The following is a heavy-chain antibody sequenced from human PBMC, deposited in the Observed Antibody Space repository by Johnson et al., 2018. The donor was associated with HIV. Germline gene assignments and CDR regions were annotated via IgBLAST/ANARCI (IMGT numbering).Heavy chain of an antibody. Sequence: VQLVESGGGVVQPGRSLRLSCAASGFTFSSYAMHWVRQATGKGLEWVSAIGTAGNTYYPGSVKGRFTISRENAKNSLYLQMNSLRAGDTAVYYCARVSSGGAFDIWGQGTMVTVSS. D-gene: IGHD3-22*01. V-gene: IGHV3-13*01. J-gene: IGHJ3*02. CDR2: IGTAGNT. CDR1: GFTFSSYA. CDR3: ARVSSGGAFDI.